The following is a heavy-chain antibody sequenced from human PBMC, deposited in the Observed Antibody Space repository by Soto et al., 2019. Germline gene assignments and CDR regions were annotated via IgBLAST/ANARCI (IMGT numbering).Heavy chain of an antibody. J-gene: IGHJ6*03. CDR2: ICYDGSNT. CDR1: GFTFSSYG. V-gene: IGHV3-33*01. D-gene: IGHD3-10*02. Sequence: GGSLRLSCAASGFTFSSYGMHWVRQAPGKGLEWVAGICYDGSNTEFAESVKGRFTISRDNAKNTLYLQMNSLRAEDTAVYYCTRRRGYDMFYQYYMDVWGKGTTVTVSS. CDR3: TRRRGYDMFYQYYMDV.